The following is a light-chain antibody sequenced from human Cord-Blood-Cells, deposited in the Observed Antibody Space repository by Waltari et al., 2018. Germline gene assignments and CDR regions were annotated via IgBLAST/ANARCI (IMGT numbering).Light chain of an antibody. V-gene: IGKV3-20*01. CDR2: GAS. J-gene: IGKJ2*01. CDR1: QSVSSSY. CDR3: QQYGSSPYT. Sequence: IVLTQSPGTLSLSSGERAPLSCRASQSVSSSYLAWYQQKPGQAPRLLIYGASSRATGIPDRFSGSGSGTDFTLTISRLEPEDFAVYYCQQYGSSPYTFGQGTKLEIK.